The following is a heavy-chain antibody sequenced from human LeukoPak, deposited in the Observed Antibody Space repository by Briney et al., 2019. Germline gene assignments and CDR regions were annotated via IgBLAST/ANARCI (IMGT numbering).Heavy chain of an antibody. V-gene: IGHV1-46*01. CDR2: INPSGGST. D-gene: IGHD3-16*01. CDR1: GYTFTSYY. CDR3: AKHGLGSGIQLWGDYGMDV. J-gene: IGHJ6*02. Sequence: GASVKVSCKASGYTFTSYYMHWVRQAPGQGLEWMGIINPSGGSTSYAQKFQGRVTMTRDTSTSTVYMELSSLRSEATAVYYCAKHGLGSGIQLWGDYGMDVWGQGTTVTVSS.